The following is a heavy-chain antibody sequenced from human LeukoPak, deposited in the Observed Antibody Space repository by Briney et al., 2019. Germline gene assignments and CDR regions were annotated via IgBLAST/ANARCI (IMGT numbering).Heavy chain of an antibody. D-gene: IGHD3-9*01. Sequence: ASVKVSCKASGYTFTGYYIHWVRQAPGQGLEWMGWINPNTGGTNYAQKFQGRVTMTRDTSISTAYMVLSRLRSDDTAVYFCARDPYDILTGLIDYWGQGTLVTVSS. CDR2: INPNTGGT. J-gene: IGHJ4*02. CDR1: GYTFTGYY. CDR3: ARDPYDILTGLIDY. V-gene: IGHV1-2*02.